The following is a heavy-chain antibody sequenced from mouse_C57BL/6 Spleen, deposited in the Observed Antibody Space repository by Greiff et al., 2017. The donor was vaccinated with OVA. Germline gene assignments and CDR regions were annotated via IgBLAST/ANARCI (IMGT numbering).Heavy chain of an antibody. CDR3: ARAGDYDGGFDY. D-gene: IGHD2-4*01. CDR1: GYAFSSSW. Sequence: QVQLQQSGPELVKPGASVKISCKASGYAFSSSWMNWVKQRPGKGLEWIGRIYPGDGDTNYNGKFKGKATLTADKSSSTAYMQLSSLTSEDSAVYFCARAGDYDGGFDYWGQGTTLTVSS. CDR2: IYPGDGDT. J-gene: IGHJ2*01. V-gene: IGHV1-82*01.